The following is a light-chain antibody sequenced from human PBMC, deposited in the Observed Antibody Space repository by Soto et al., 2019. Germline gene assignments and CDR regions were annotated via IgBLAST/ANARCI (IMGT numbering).Light chain of an antibody. Sequence: DIQMTQSPSTLSASVGDRVTITCRASQSISNWLAWYQQKPGKAPRPLIFDASSLESGVPSRFSGSGSGTEFTLTINSLQPDDFATYYCQQYNTYSPTWTFGQGTKWIS. CDR2: DAS. CDR3: QQYNTYSPTWT. V-gene: IGKV1-5*01. CDR1: QSISNW. J-gene: IGKJ1*01.